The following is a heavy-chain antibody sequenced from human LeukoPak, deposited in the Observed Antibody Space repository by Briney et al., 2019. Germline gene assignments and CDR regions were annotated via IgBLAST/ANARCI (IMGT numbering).Heavy chain of an antibody. J-gene: IGHJ6*02. V-gene: IGHV3-7*01. Sequence: GASLRLSCAASGFTFSSYWMSWVRQAPGKGLEWVANIKQDGSEKYYVDSVKGRFTISRDNAKNSLYLQMNSLRAEDTAVYYCARDDYDFWSGSGGVPDYYYYGMDVWGQGTTVTVSS. CDR2: IKQDGSEK. CDR1: GFTFSSYW. D-gene: IGHD3-3*01. CDR3: ARDDYDFWSGSGGVPDYYYYGMDV.